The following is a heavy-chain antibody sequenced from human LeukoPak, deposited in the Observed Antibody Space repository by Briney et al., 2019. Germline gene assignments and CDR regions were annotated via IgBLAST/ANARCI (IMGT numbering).Heavy chain of an antibody. V-gene: IGHV4-30-2*01. J-gene: IGHJ5*02. CDR3: AREKFGESRWFDP. D-gene: IGHD3-10*01. Sequence: SQTLSLTCAVSGGSISSGGYSWSWIRQPPGKGLEWIGYIYHSGSTYYTPSLKSRVTISVDRSKHQFSLKLSSVTAADTAVYYCAREKFGESRWFDPWGQGTLVTVSS. CDR1: GGSISSGGYS. CDR2: IYHSGST.